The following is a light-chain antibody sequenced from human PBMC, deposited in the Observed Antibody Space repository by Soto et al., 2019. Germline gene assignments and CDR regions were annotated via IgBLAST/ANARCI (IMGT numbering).Light chain of an antibody. CDR1: QDISNH. CDR2: DAS. J-gene: IGKJ4*01. V-gene: IGKV1-16*02. Sequence: DIQMTQSPSSLSASVGDRVTITCRASQDISNHLAWFQQKPGKAPKSLIYDASSLQSGVPSNFSGSASGTHFTRIISSLQPEDCATYYCQQYHNYPVTFGGGTKVEI. CDR3: QQYHNYPVT.